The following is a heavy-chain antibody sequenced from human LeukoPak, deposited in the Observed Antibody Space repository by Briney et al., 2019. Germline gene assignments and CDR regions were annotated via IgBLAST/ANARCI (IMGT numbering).Heavy chain of an antibody. CDR1: GFTFSSYA. Sequence: GGSLRLSCAASGFTFSSYAMRWVRQAPGKGLEWVSAISGSGGSTYYADSVKGRFTISRDNSKNTLYLQMNSLRAEDTAVYYCAKARSCSGGSCYYGYWGQGTRVIVSS. CDR3: AKARSCSGGSCYYGY. D-gene: IGHD2-15*01. CDR2: ISGSGGST. J-gene: IGHJ4*02. V-gene: IGHV3-23*01.